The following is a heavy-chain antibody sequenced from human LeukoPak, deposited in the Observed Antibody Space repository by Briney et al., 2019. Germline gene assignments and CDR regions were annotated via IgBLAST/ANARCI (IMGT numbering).Heavy chain of an antibody. V-gene: IGHV1-69*05. CDR1: GGTFSSYA. CDR3: ARGGALEYYDSSGYRFDY. J-gene: IGHJ4*02. D-gene: IGHD3-22*01. CDR2: IIPIFGTA. Sequence: ASVKVSCKASGGTFSSYAISWVRQAPGQGLEWIGGIIPIFGTANYAQKFQGRVTITTDESTSTAYMELSSLRSEDTAVYYCARGGALEYYDSSGYRFDYWGQGTLVTASS.